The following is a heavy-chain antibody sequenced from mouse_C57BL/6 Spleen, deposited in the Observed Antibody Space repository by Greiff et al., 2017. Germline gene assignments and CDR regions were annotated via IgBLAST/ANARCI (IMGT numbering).Heavy chain of an antibody. CDR1: GYSITSGYY. D-gene: IGHD2-12*01. Sequence: DVHLVESGPGLVKPSQSLSLTCSVTGYSITSGYYWNWIRQFPGNKLEWMGYISYDGSNNYNPSLKNRISITRDTSKNQFFLKLNSVTTEDTATYYCARGVLYYSFDYWGQGTTLTVSS. V-gene: IGHV3-6*01. CDR3: ARGVLYYSFDY. CDR2: ISYDGSN. J-gene: IGHJ2*01.